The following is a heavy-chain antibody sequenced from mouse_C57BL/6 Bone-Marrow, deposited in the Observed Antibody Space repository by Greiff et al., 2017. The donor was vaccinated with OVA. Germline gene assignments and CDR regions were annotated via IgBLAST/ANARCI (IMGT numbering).Heavy chain of an antibody. CDR2: IYPGSGST. CDR1: GYTFTSYW. D-gene: IGHD1-1*01. CDR3: ARNYYGSLYYFDY. Sequence: VKLQQPGAELVKPGASVKMSCKASGYTFTSYWITWVKQRPGQGLEWIGDIYPGSGSTNYNEKFKSKATLTVDTSSSTAYMQLSSLTSEDSAVYYCARNYYGSLYYFDYWGQGTTLTVSS. J-gene: IGHJ2*01. V-gene: IGHV1-55*01.